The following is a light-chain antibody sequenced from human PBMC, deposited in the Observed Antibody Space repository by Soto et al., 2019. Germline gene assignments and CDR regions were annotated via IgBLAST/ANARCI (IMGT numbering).Light chain of an antibody. CDR1: ESVSSN. J-gene: IGKJ1*01. Sequence: EIVMTQSPATLSVSPGERATLSCRASESVSSNLAWYQQKPGQAPRLLIYGASTRATGIPARFSGSGSGTEFTLTISSLQSEDFAVYFCQHYNNWWTFGPGTKVEIK. CDR2: GAS. V-gene: IGKV3-15*01. CDR3: QHYNNWWT.